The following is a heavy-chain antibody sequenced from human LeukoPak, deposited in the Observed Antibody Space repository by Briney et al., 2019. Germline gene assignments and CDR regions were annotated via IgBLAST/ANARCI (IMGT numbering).Heavy chain of an antibody. V-gene: IGHV1-69*06. J-gene: IGHJ3*02. CDR3: AALDYYGSGRSYDAFDI. D-gene: IGHD3-10*01. Sequence: SVKVSCKASGGSFSSYAISWVRQAPGQGLEWMGGIIPIFGTANYAQKFQGRVTITADKSTSTAYMELSSLRSEDTAVYYCAALDYYGSGRSYDAFDIWGQGTMVTVSS. CDR2: IIPIFGTA. CDR1: GGSFSSYA.